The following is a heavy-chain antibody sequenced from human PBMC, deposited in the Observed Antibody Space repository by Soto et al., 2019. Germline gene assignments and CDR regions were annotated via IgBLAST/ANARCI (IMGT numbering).Heavy chain of an antibody. CDR2: INDSGSI. Sequence: QVQLLESGPGLVKPSQTLSLTCTVSGGSISSGGYCWSWVRQHPGKGLEWIGNINDSGSIYSNPSLKCRVTISVDTSKNQFSLRLSSVTAADTAVYFCARDPAYYGSGSYYDGRAYYYGMDVWGHGTTVTVSS. J-gene: IGHJ6*02. CDR1: GGSISSGGYC. D-gene: IGHD3-10*01. V-gene: IGHV4-31*03. CDR3: ARDPAYYGSGSYYDGRAYYYGMDV.